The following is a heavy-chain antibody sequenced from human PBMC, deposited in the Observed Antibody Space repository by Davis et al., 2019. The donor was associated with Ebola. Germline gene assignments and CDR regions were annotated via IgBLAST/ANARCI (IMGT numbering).Heavy chain of an antibody. CDR3: ARPSSSSDYYYYYYGMDV. Sequence: GESLKISCAASGFTFSSYSMNWVRQAPGKGLEWVSSISSSSSYIYYADSVKGRFTISRDNAKNSLYLQMNSLRAEDTAVYYCARPSSSSDYYYYYYGMDVWGQGTTVTVSS. D-gene: IGHD6-6*01. CDR1: GFTFSSYS. V-gene: IGHV3-21*01. J-gene: IGHJ6*02. CDR2: ISSSSSYI.